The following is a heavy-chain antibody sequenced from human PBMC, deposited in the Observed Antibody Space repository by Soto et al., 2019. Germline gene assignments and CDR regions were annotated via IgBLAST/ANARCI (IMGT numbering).Heavy chain of an antibody. CDR3: AGFTYYYDSSFDY. J-gene: IGHJ4*02. CDR2: IYYSGST. D-gene: IGHD3-22*01. CDR1: GGSISSGGYY. V-gene: IGHV4-31*03. Sequence: PSETLSLTCTVSGGSISSGGYYWSWIRQHPGKGLEWIGYIYYSGSTYYNPSLKSRVTISVDTSKNQFSLKLSSVTVADTAVYYWAGFTYYYDSSFDYWGQGTLVTVSS.